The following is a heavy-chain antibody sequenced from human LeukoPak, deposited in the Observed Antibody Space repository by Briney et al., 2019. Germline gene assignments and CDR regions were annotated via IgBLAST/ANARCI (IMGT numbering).Heavy chain of an antibody. CDR1: GGSFSGYY. Sequence: PSETLSLTCAVYGGSFSGYYWSWIRQPPGKGLEWIGEINHSGSTNYNPSLKSRVTISVDTSKNQFSLKLSSVTAADTAVYYCARAGGITMVRGLCGMDVWGQGTTVTVSS. D-gene: IGHD3-10*01. V-gene: IGHV4-34*01. J-gene: IGHJ6*02. CDR2: INHSGST. CDR3: ARAGGITMVRGLCGMDV.